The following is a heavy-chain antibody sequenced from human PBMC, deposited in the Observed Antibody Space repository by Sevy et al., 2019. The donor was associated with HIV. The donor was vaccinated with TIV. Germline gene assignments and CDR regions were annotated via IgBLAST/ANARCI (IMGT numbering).Heavy chain of an antibody. CDR2: ISYDGSNK. D-gene: IGHD3-10*01. V-gene: IGHV3-30-3*01. CDR1: GFTFSSYA. CDR3: ARSVSGMVRGVIISDPPAFSYGMDV. J-gene: IGHJ6*02. Sequence: GGSLRLSCAASGFTFSSYAMHWVRQAPSKGLEWVAVISYDGSNKYYADSLKGGFTISRDNSKNTLYLQMNSLRAEDSVVFYCARSVSGMVRGVIISDPPAFSYGMDVWGQGTTVTVSS.